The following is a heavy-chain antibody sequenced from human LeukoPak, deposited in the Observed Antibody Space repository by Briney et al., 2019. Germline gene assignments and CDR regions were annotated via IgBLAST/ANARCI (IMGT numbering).Heavy chain of an antibody. D-gene: IGHD1-14*01. V-gene: IGHV3-30*18. CDR1: GFTFSDSG. Sequence: GGSLRLSYVASGFTFSDSGMHWVRQAPGKGLEWVAVISYDGSDEYYADSVKGRFTIYRDNSKNSLYLQMNSLRAEDTALYYCAKGYRTVDYWGQGALVTVSS. J-gene: IGHJ4*02. CDR3: AKGYRTVDY. CDR2: ISYDGSDE.